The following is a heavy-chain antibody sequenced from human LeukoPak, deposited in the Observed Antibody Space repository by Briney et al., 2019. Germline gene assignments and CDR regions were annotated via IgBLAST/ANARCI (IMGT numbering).Heavy chain of an antibody. CDR1: GYTFTSYD. V-gene: IGHV1-8*01. D-gene: IGHD2-15*01. CDR2: LNPISGNT. CDR3: ARGAPGGYCSGGSCPFFDS. J-gene: IGHJ4*02. Sequence: GSVKVSCKASGYTFTSYDINWVRQATGQGLGWRGWLNPISGNTGCAQKFQGRVAMTRNTSISTAYMELSSLRAEDTAVYYCARGAPGGYCSGGSCPFFDSWGQGTLVTVSS.